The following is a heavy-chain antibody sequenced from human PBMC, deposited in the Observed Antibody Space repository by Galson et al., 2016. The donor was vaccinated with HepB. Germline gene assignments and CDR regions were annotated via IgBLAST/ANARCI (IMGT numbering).Heavy chain of an antibody. Sequence: TLSLTCTVSGGSISSGGYYWSWNRQHPGKGLEWIGYIHYSGSTYYNPSLTSRVTISVDTSKNQFSLKLSSVTAADTAVYYCARGSYCSSTSCYPLAYYYYGMDVWGKGTTVTVSS. CDR2: IHYSGST. CDR1: GGSISSGGYY. CDR3: ARGSYCSSTSCYPLAYYYYGMDV. D-gene: IGHD2-2*01. J-gene: IGHJ6*04. V-gene: IGHV4-31*03.